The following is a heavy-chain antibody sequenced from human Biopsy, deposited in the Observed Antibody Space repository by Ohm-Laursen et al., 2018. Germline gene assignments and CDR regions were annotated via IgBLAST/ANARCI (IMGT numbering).Heavy chain of an antibody. Sequence: TLSLTCIVSGGSINSGGHFWGWVRQSPGKGLEWIGYIYDNGDTYYNPSLMSLVSISADTSKNQVSLRLNSVTAADTAVYYCTRVRTFGGVIGGYYFDSWGRGTLVTVSS. CDR2: IYDNGDT. CDR3: TRVRTFGGVIGGYYFDS. CDR1: GGSINSGGHF. J-gene: IGHJ4*02. D-gene: IGHD3-16*02. V-gene: IGHV4-31*01.